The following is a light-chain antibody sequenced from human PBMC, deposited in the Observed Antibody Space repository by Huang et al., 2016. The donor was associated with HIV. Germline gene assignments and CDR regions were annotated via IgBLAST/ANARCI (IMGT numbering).Light chain of an antibody. Sequence: EIVLTQSPAPLSLAPGERATLACRASQSVSSYLAWYQQKPGQAPRLLIYAASNRATGIPARFSGCGSGTDFTLTISSLEPEDFAVYYCQQRSNWLTFGGGTKVEIK. CDR1: QSVSSY. CDR3: QQRSNWLT. J-gene: IGKJ4*01. V-gene: IGKV3-11*01. CDR2: AAS.